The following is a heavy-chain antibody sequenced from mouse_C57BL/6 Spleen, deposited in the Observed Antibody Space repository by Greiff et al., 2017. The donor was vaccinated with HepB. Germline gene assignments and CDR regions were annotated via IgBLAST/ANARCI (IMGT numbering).Heavy chain of an antibody. J-gene: IGHJ2*01. Sequence: VQLQQSGPELVKPGASVKISCKASGYAFSSSWMNWVKQRPGKGLEWIGRIYPGDGDTNYNGKFKGKATLTADKSSSTAYMQLSSLTSEDSAVYFCARRGGYDDFDYWGQGTTLTVSS. CDR3: ARRGGYDDFDY. V-gene: IGHV1-82*01. D-gene: IGHD2-2*01. CDR1: GYAFSSSW. CDR2: IYPGDGDT.